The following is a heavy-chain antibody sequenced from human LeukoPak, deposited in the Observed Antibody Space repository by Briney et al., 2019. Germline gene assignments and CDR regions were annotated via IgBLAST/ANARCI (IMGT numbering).Heavy chain of an antibody. Sequence: GGSLRLSCAASGFTVSSNYMSWVRQAPGKGLEWVSVIYSGANTYYADSVKGRFTISRDNSKNTLYLQMNSLRAEDTAVYYCARVEGGYYDGMDVWGQGTTVTVSS. CDR3: ARVEGGYYDGMDV. D-gene: IGHD1-1*01. CDR1: GFTVSSNY. CDR2: IYSGANT. J-gene: IGHJ6*02. V-gene: IGHV3-53*01.